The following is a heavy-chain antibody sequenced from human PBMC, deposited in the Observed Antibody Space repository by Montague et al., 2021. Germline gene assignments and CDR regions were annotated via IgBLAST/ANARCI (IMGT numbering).Heavy chain of an antibody. Sequence: SEILSLTCTVSGGSISSASYYWGWIRQPPGKGLEFIGVIYYNGTTYHNPSLTSRVTVSMDTSKNQFSLKLSSVTAADTAVYYCARSLYCRGGSCYSGFDPWGQGTLVTVS. CDR3: ARSLYCRGGSCYSGFDP. D-gene: IGHD2-15*01. J-gene: IGHJ5*02. V-gene: IGHV4-39*01. CDR2: IYYNGTT. CDR1: GGSISSASYY.